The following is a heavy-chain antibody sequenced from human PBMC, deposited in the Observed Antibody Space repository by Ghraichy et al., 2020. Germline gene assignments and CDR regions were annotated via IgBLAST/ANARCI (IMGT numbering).Heavy chain of an antibody. J-gene: IGHJ4*02. CDR3: ARQANYDFWSGYSY. D-gene: IGHD3-3*01. V-gene: IGHV1-8*01. Sequence: ASVKVSCKASGYTFTSYDINWVRQATVQGLEWMGWMNPNSGNTGYAQKIQGRVTMTRNTSISTAYMELSSLRSENMVMYYCARQANYDFWSGYSYWGQGTLVTVSS. CDR1: GYTFTSYD. CDR2: MNPNSGNT.